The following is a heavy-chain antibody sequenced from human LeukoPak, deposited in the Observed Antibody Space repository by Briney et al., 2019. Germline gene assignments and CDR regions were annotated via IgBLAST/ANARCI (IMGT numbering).Heavy chain of an antibody. CDR2: IYTSGST. J-gene: IGHJ4*02. V-gene: IGHV4-4*07. CDR3: ARTRAGFLEWLYYFDY. D-gene: IGHD3-3*01. Sequence: SETLSLTCTVSGGSISSYYWSWIRQPAGKGLEWIGRIYTSGSTNYNPSLKSRVTMSVDTSKNQFSLKLSSVTAAGTAVYYCARTRAGFLEWLYYFDYWGQGTLVTVSS. CDR1: GGSISSYY.